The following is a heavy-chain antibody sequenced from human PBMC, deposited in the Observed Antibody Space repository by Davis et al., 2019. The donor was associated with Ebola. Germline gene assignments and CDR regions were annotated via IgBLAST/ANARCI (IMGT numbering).Heavy chain of an antibody. V-gene: IGHV3-21*04. D-gene: IGHD1-26*01. CDR1: GFTFSYYT. CDR3: ARDRVGAFFDY. Sequence: GESLKISCVASGFTFSYYTMNWVRQAPGKGLEWVSSISNSLDYTYYGDSGRGRFTISRDNAKNSLYLEMNSLRADDTAVYYCARDRVGAFFDYWGQGTLVAVSS. J-gene: IGHJ4*02. CDR2: ISNSLDYT.